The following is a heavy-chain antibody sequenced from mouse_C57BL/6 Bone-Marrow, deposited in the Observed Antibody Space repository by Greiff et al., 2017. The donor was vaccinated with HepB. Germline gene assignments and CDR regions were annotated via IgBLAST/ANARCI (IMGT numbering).Heavy chain of an antibody. Sequence: EVQLQESGPGLVKPSQSLSLTCSVTGYSITSGYYWNWIRQFPGNKLEWMGYISYDGSNNYNPSLRNRISITRDTSKNQFFLKLNSVTTEDTATYYCARSTTVVATDFDYWGQGTTLTVSS. J-gene: IGHJ2*01. CDR1: GYSITSGYY. V-gene: IGHV3-6*01. D-gene: IGHD1-1*01. CDR2: ISYDGSN. CDR3: ARSTTVVATDFDY.